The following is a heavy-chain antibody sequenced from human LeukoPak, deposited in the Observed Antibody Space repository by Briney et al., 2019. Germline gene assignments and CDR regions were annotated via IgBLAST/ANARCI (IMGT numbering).Heavy chain of an antibody. CDR1: GYTFTSYD. Sequence: ASVKVSCKASGYTFTSYDINWVRQATGQGLEWVGWINPNSGGTNYAQKFQGRVTMTRDTSISTAYMELSRLRSDDTAVYYCARDYPWNDVWVLDYWGQGTLVTVSS. CDR2: INPNSGGT. D-gene: IGHD1-1*01. CDR3: ARDYPWNDVWVLDY. V-gene: IGHV1-2*02. J-gene: IGHJ4*02.